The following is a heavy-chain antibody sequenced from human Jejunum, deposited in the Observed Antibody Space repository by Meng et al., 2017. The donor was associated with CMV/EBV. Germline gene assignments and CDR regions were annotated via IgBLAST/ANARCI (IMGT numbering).Heavy chain of an antibody. CDR2: LTPDGGMT. CDR3: ARLQYFDY. J-gene: IGHJ4*02. V-gene: IGHV3-74*01. Sequence: RLSWTTSGFTFSAYWMHWVRQTPGKGLVWVSRLTPDGGMTDYADSVKGRFTISRDNAKSTLYLQMSNLRADDTAIYYCARLQYFDYWGRGTLVTVSS. D-gene: IGHD4-11*01. CDR1: GFTFSAYW.